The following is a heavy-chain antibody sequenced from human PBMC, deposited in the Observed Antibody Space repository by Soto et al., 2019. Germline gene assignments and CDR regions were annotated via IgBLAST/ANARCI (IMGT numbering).Heavy chain of an antibody. J-gene: IGHJ5*02. CDR2: ISYSGST. CDR1: GGSISTSY. V-gene: IGHV4-59*08. Sequence: SETLSLTCTVSGGSISTSYWSWIRQPPGKELKWIGYISYSGSTKYNPSLKGRVTISVDTSKNQFSLELSSVTAADTAVYYCARRYFRSASCSLAWFHPLGQGTLVTVSS. D-gene: IGHD2-2*01. CDR3: ARRYFRSASCSLAWFHP.